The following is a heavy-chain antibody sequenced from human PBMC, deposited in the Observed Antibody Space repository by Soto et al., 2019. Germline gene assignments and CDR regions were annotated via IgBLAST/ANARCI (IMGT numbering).Heavy chain of an antibody. CDR2: ISWNSGSI. CDR1: VFTFDDYA. V-gene: IGHV3-9*01. D-gene: IGHD2-8*01. J-gene: IGHJ6*01. CDR3: AKDLSARERDGYGMEV. Sequence: SLRLSCASSVFTFDDYAMHCVRQSPGKCLEWVSGISWNSGSIGYADSVKGRFTISRDNAKNSLYLQMNSLRAEDTALYYCAKDLSARERDGYGMEVWGQGTTVSVSS.